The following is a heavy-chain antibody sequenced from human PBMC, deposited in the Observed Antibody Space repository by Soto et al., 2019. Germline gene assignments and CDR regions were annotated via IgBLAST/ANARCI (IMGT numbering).Heavy chain of an antibody. CDR3: AEGASWFDP. CDR2: ISYDGSNQ. Sequence: QVQLVESGGGVVQPGRSLRLSCAASGFTFSNYGIHWVRQAPGKGLEWVAVISYDGSNQFYSDSVKGRFTISRDSSKNTLYLQMNSLRAEDTAVYYCAEGASWFDPWGQGTLVTVSS. J-gene: IGHJ5*02. V-gene: IGHV3-30*18. CDR1: GFTFSNYG.